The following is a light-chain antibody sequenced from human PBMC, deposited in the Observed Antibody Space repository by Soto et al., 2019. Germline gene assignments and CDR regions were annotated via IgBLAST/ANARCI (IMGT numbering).Light chain of an antibody. CDR1: SCDVGSYNL. CDR2: EGS. V-gene: IGLV2-23*01. J-gene: IGLJ2*01. Sequence: QYVLTQPASVSGSPGQSITISCTGTSCDVGSYNLVSWYQQHPGKAPKLMIYEGSKRPSGVSNRFSGSKSGNTASLTISGLQAEDEAYYYCCSYAGSSTSVVFGGGTKLT. CDR3: CSYAGSSTSVV.